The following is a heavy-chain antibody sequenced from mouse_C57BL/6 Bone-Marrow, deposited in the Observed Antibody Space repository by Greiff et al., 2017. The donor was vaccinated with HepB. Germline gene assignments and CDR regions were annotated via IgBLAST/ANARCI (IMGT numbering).Heavy chain of an antibody. D-gene: IGHD4-1*01. J-gene: IGHJ2*01. V-gene: IGHV1-81*01. CDR1: GYTFTSYG. CDR2: IYPSSGNT. Sequence: VQLQQSGAELARPGASVKLSCKASGYTFTSYGISWVKQRTGQGLEWIGEIYPSSGNTYYNEKFKGKATLTADKSSSTAYMELRSLTSEDSAVYFCARRELGPDCDYWGQGTTLTVSS. CDR3: ARRELGPDCDY.